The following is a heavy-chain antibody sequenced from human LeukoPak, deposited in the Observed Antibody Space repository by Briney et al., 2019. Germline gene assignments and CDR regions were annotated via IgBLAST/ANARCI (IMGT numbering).Heavy chain of an antibody. CDR3: ARHQTKGGIVACNY. D-gene: IGHD5-12*01. J-gene: IGHJ4*02. CDR1: VGSISSSSYY. V-gene: IGHV4-39*01. CDR2: IYYSGST. Sequence: SETLSLTCTVSVGSISSSSYYWGWIRQPPGKGLEWIVSIYYSGSTYYNPSLKSRVTISVDTSKNQFPLKLSSVTAADTAVYYCARHQTKGGIVACNYWGQGTLVTVSS.